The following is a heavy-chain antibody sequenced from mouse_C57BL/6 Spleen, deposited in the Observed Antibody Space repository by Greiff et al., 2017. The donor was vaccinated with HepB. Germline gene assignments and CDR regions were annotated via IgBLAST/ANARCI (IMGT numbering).Heavy chain of an antibody. Sequence: EVKLVESEGGLVQPGSSMKLSCTASGFTFSDYYMAWVRQVPEKGLEWVANINYDGSSTYYLDSLKSRFIISRDNAKNILYLQMSSLKSEDTATYYCARADYGSSPLAYWGQGTLVTVSA. J-gene: IGHJ3*01. CDR1: GFTFSDYY. D-gene: IGHD1-1*01. CDR2: INYDGSST. CDR3: ARADYGSSPLAY. V-gene: IGHV5-16*01.